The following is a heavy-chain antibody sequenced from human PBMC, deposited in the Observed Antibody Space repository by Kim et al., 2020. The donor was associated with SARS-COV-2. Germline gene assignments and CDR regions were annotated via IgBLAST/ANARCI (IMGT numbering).Heavy chain of an antibody. J-gene: IGHJ6*02. D-gene: IGHD3-9*01. V-gene: IGHV4-59*01. CDR1: GGSISSYH. CDR3: ARLLQHYDILTGYAYSYGLDV. Sequence: SETLSLTCTVSGGSISSYHWSWIRQSPGKGLEWIGYIYYTGSTNYNPSLKSRVTISVDTSKNQFSLILSSVTAADTAVYYCARLLQHYDILTGYAYSYGLDVWGQGTTVTVSS. CDR2: IYYTGST.